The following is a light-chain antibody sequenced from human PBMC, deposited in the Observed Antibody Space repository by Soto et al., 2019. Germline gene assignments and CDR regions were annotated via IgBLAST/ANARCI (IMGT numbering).Light chain of an antibody. CDR3: SSYTTSSTWV. Sequence: QSALTQPASVSGSPGQSITISCTGTRSDVGGYDYVSWYQQHPDKAPKLMIYEVSNQPSGVSNRFSGSKSGNTASLTISGLQAEDEADYYCSSYTTSSTWVFGGGTKLTVL. CDR1: RSDVGGYDY. V-gene: IGLV2-14*01. CDR2: EVS. J-gene: IGLJ3*02.